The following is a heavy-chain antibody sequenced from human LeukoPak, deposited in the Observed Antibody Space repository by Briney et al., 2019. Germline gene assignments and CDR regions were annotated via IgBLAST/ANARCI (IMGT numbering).Heavy chain of an antibody. D-gene: IGHD5-18*01. J-gene: IGHJ4*02. CDR1: GFTFSNYW. V-gene: IGHV3-74*01. Sequence: GGSLRLSCAASGFTFSNYWMHWVRQAPGKGLVWVSRINSAGSSTSYADSVKGRFTISRDNAKNTLYLQTNSLRAEDTAVYYCAVPPPPGFSYGENLFDYWGQGTLVTVSS. CDR3: AVPPPPGFSYGENLFDY. CDR2: INSAGSST.